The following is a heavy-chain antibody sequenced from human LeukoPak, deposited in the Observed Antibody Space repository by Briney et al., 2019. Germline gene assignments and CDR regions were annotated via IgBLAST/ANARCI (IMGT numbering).Heavy chain of an antibody. V-gene: IGHV1-18*01. CDR3: GRWSPDPNDS. CDR2: VSAYNGRT. CDR1: GYTFINHG. D-gene: IGHD3-3*01. Sequence: ASVKVSCKASGYTFINHGISWVRQAPGQGLEWMGWVSAYNGRTEYAQKFQDRVTMTTDTSTTTGYMELRSLSSDDTAAYFCGRWSPDPNDSWGQGTLVTLSS. J-gene: IGHJ4*02.